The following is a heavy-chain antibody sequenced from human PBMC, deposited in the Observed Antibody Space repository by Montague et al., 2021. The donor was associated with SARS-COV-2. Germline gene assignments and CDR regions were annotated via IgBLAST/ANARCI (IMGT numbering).Heavy chain of an antibody. V-gene: IGHV3-30-3*01. CDR1: GFTFSSYA. J-gene: IGHJ4*02. Sequence: SLRLSCAASGFTFSSYAMHWVRQAPGKGLEWVAVISYDGSNKYYADSVKGRFTISRDNSKNTLYLQMNSLRAEDTAVYYCAREPLHQDGDYWGQGTLVTVSS. CDR2: ISYDGSNK. CDR3: AREPLHQDGDY. D-gene: IGHD4-11*01.